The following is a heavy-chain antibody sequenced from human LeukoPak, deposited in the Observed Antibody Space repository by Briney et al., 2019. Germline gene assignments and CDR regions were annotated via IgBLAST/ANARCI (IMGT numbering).Heavy chain of an antibody. J-gene: IGHJ5*02. CDR3: ARVLKPLGYCSSTSCYARFDP. Sequence: SETLSLTCVVYGGSFSGYFWSWIRQPPGKGLEWIGDTTPSGSTNSNPSLKSRVTISVDTSKNQFSLKLSSVTAADTAVYYCARVLKPLGYCSSTSCYARFDPWGQGTLVTVSS. D-gene: IGHD2-2*01. CDR2: TTPSGST. CDR1: GGSFSGYF. V-gene: IGHV4-34*01.